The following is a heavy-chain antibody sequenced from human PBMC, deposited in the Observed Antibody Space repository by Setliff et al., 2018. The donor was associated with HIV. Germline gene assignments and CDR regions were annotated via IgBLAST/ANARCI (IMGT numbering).Heavy chain of an antibody. CDR3: AKDPPYYYDSSGSP. D-gene: IGHD3-22*01. CDR1: GFTFSSYA. J-gene: IGHJ5*02. CDR2: ISYDGSNK. Sequence: PGGSLRFSCAASGFTFSSYAMHWVRQAPGKGLEWVAVISYDGSNKYYADSVKGRFTISRDNSKNTLYLQMNSLRAEDTAVYYCAKDPPYYYDSSGSPWGQGTLVTVSS. V-gene: IGHV3-30-3*01.